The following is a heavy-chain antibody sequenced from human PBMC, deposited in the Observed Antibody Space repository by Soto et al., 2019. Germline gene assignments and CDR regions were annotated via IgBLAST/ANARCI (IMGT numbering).Heavy chain of an antibody. CDR1: GGTFGSDA. V-gene: IGHV1-69*06. CDR3: ARDRTDSGSYTNCLDP. D-gene: IGHD3-22*01. Sequence: ASVKVSCKASGGTFGSDAITWVRQAPGQGLEWVGRIIPIFGTTNYAQNLQGRVTISADKSTLTSYMELHSLTSDDTALYYCARDRTDSGSYTNCLDPWGQGTQVTVYS. J-gene: IGHJ5*02. CDR2: IIPIFGTT.